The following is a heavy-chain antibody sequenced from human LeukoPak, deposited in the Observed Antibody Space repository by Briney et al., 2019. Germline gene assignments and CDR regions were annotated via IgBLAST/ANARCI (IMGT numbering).Heavy chain of an antibody. CDR2: IYSGGST. Sequence: PGGSLRLSCAASGFSVSSSYMSWVRQAPGKGLEWVSVIYSGGSTYYADSVKGRFTISRDNSRTTLYLQMNSLRAEDTAVYYCARIAVAGTFDYWGQGTLVTVSS. CDR3: ARIAVAGTFDY. J-gene: IGHJ4*02. V-gene: IGHV3-53*01. D-gene: IGHD6-19*01. CDR1: GFSVSSSY.